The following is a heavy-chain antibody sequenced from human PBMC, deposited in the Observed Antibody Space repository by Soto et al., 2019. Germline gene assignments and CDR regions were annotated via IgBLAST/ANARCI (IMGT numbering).Heavy chain of an antibody. CDR1: GGSFRGYY. Sequence: SETLSLTCAVYGGSFRGYYWSLIRQPPGQGLEWIGSIYYLGSTYYNPSLKSRVTISVDTSKNQFSLKLSSVTAADTAVYYCARDVMYGMDVWGQGTTVTVSS. CDR2: IYYLGST. CDR3: ARDVMYGMDV. D-gene: IGHD2-8*01. V-gene: IGHV4-34*01. J-gene: IGHJ6*02.